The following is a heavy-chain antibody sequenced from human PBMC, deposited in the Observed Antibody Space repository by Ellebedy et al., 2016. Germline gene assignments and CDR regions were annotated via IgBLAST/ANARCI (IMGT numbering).Heavy chain of an antibody. CDR1: GYTFTTFS. V-gene: IGHV1-18*04. J-gene: IGHJ4*02. CDR3: ARDERLHGGEQGYFDY. CDR2: VNTFSGNT. Sequence: ASVKVSCXASGYTFTTFSITWVRQVPGQGLEWMGFVNTFSGNTKFAQKFQGRVSMTTDSSTHTAYMDLRSLRFDATAVYYCARDERLHGGEQGYFDYWGQGTLVSVSS. D-gene: IGHD2-21*01.